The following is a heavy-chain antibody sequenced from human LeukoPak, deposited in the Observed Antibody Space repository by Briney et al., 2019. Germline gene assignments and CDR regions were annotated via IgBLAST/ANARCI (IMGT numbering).Heavy chain of an antibody. CDR2: IYSGGST. V-gene: IGHV4-4*07. Sequence: PSETLSLTCTVSGGSISSYYWSWIRQPAGKGLEWIGRIYSGGSTNYNPSLKSRVTMSVDSSNNQFSLKLSSVTAADTAVYYCARTVVIAATYWFDPWGQGSLVTVSS. D-gene: IGHD2-15*01. CDR3: ARTVVIAATYWFDP. J-gene: IGHJ5*02. CDR1: GGSISSYY.